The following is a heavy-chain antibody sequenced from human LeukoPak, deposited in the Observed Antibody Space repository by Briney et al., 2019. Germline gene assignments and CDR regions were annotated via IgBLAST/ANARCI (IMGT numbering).Heavy chain of an antibody. V-gene: IGHV3-23*01. Sequence: GGSLRLSCAASGFTFTSYAMSWVRQAPGKGLEWVSGISGSGGTTYHADSVKGRFTISRDNSRNTLYLQMSSLRAEDTAVYYCAKGYCSSFTCYSRFDPWGQGTLVTVSS. CDR1: GFTFTSYA. J-gene: IGHJ5*02. CDR2: ISGSGGTT. CDR3: AKGYCSSFTCYSRFDP. D-gene: IGHD2-2*01.